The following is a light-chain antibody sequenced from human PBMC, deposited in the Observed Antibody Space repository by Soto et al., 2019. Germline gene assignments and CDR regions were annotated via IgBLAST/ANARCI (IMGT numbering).Light chain of an antibody. CDR2: EVS. V-gene: IGLV2-14*01. Sequence: QSALTQPASVSGSPGQSITISCTGTSSDVGAYNHVSWYQQPPGKAPKLMIYEVSNRPSGVSNRFSGSKSGNTASLTISGLQAEDEADYYCSSYTSSSIPYVFGTGTKVTVL. J-gene: IGLJ1*01. CDR1: SSDVGAYNH. CDR3: SSYTSSSIPYV.